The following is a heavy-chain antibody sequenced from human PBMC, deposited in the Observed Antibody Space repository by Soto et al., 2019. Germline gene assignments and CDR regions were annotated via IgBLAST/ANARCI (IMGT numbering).Heavy chain of an antibody. CDR1: GYTFIGHY. Sequence: ASVKVSCKSSGYTFIGHYIHWVRQAPGQGLEWMGWINPNSGGTNYAQNFQGRVTMTRDTSISTGYMELSRLRSDDTAVYYCARDSHYDILTGYSRNGFDIWGKGTMVTDSS. CDR3: ARDSHYDILTGYSRNGFDI. V-gene: IGHV1-2*02. CDR2: INPNSGGT. J-gene: IGHJ3*02. D-gene: IGHD3-9*01.